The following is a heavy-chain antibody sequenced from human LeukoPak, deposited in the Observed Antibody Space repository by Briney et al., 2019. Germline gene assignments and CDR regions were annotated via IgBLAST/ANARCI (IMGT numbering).Heavy chain of an antibody. CDR1: GNTFTDLS. CDR3: ATDFYRGRQFDY. CDR2: FDPEDVET. J-gene: IGHJ4*02. Sequence: ASVNVSCKVSGNTFTDLSMNWVRQAPGKGLEWMGGFDPEDVETIYAQKFQGRVTMTEDTSTATAYMALSSLRPDDTAVYYCATDFYRGRQFDYWGQGTLVTVPS. D-gene: IGHD2/OR15-2a*01. V-gene: IGHV1-24*01.